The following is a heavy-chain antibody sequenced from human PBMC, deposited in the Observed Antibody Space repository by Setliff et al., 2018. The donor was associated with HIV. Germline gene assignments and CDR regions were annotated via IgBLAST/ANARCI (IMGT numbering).Heavy chain of an antibody. CDR3: AGASRWLFRTGTYYFDY. J-gene: IGHJ4*02. V-gene: IGHV1-2*04. Sequence: ASVKVSCKASGYTFTGYYMHWVRQAPGQGLEWMGWINPNSGGTNYAQKFQGWVTMTRDTSISTAYMELSRLRSDDTAVYYCAGASRWLFRTGTYYFDYWGQGTLVTVSS. CDR2: INPNSGGT. CDR1: GYTFTGYY. D-gene: IGHD3-22*01.